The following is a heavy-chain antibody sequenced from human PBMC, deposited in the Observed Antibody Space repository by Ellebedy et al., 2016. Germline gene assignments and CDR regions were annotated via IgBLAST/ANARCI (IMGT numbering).Heavy chain of an antibody. CDR2: IFSIGSA. CDR1: GGSISTYY. D-gene: IGHD2/OR15-2a*01. V-gene: IGHV4-59*01. Sequence: SETLSLTCTVSGGSISTYYWNWIRMAPGRGLEWIGYIFSIGSADYNPSLRSRASMSADPSKNQFSLKLTSVTNADTAVYYCARGHALYLGNYLLDPWGQGTLVTV. J-gene: IGHJ5*02. CDR3: ARGHALYLGNYLLDP.